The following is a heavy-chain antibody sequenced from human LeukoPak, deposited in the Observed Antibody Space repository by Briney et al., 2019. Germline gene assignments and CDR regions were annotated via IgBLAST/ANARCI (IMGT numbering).Heavy chain of an antibody. CDR1: GFTFTNNA. CDR3: AKKAMVRGVGGGFDY. J-gene: IGHJ4*02. D-gene: IGHD3-10*01. V-gene: IGHV3-30*02. Sequence: GGSLRLSCAASGFTFTNNAMHWVRQAPGKGLEWVAFIRYDGSNKYYADSVKGRFTISRDNSKNTLYLQMNSLRAEDTAVYYCAKKAMVRGVGGGFDYWGQGTLVTVSS. CDR2: IRYDGSNK.